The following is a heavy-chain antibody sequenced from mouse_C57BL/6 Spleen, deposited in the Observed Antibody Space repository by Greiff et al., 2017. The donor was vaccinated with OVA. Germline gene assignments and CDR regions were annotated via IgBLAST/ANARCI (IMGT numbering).Heavy chain of an antibody. Sequence: VQLKESGPELVKPGASVKISCKASGYSFTDYNMNWVKQSNGKSLEWIGVINPNYGTTSYNQKFKGKATLTVDQSSSTAYMQLNSLKSEDSAVYYWARGYDYDVRDYFDCRGQGTTLTVSS. J-gene: IGHJ2*01. V-gene: IGHV1-39*01. CDR2: INPNYGTT. CDR3: ARGYDYDVRDYFDC. D-gene: IGHD2-4*01. CDR1: GYSFTDYN.